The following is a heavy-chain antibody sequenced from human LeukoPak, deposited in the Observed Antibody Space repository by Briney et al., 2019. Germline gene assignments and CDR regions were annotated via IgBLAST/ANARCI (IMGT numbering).Heavy chain of an antibody. V-gene: IGHV3-53*01. CDR1: GFTVSSNY. Sequence: GGSLRLSCAASGFTVSSNYMSWVRQAPGEGLEWVSVTYSGGRTYYADSVKGRFTISRDNSKNTLYLKMNSLRAEDTAVYYCARVYYGSGSLHYYYYYMDVWGKGTTVTISS. D-gene: IGHD3-10*01. CDR3: ARVYYGSGSLHYYYYYMDV. J-gene: IGHJ6*03. CDR2: TYSGGRT.